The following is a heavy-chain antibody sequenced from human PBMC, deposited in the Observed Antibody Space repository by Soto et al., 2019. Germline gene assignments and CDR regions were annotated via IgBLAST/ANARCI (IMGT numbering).Heavy chain of an antibody. CDR3: ARRYSSSCYFDY. CDR1: GGSISSSSYY. J-gene: IGHJ4*02. D-gene: IGHD6-6*01. Sequence: QLQLQESGPGLVKPSETLSLTCTVSGGSISSSSYYWGWIRQPPGKGLEWIGSIYYSGSTYYNPSLKSRVTISVDTSKNQFSLKLSSVTAADTAVYYCARRYSSSCYFDYWGQGTLVTVSS. CDR2: IYYSGST. V-gene: IGHV4-39*01.